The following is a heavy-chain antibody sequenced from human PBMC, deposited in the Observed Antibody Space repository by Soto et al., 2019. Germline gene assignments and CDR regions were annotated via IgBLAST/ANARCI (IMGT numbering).Heavy chain of an antibody. V-gene: IGHV4-4*02. D-gene: IGHD2-2*01. CDR3: ARDGVSSTRNLYYYYMDV. CDR2: IYHSGST. Sequence: PSETLSLTCAVSSGSISSSNWWSWVRQPPGKGLEWIGEIYHSGSTNYNPSLKSRVTISVDKSKNQFSLKLSSVTAADTAVYYCARDGVSSTRNLYYYYMDVWGKGATVTVSS. CDR1: SGSISSSNW. J-gene: IGHJ6*03.